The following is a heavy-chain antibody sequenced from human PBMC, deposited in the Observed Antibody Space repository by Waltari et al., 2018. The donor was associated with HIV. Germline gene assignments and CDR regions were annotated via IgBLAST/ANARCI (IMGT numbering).Heavy chain of an antibody. J-gene: IGHJ4*02. V-gene: IGHV3-7*01. CDR2: IKQDGGEK. CDR3: ATSRTFDY. Sequence: EVQLVESGGGLVQPGGSLRLSCAASGFTFSSSWMSWVRQAPGKGLGGGANIKQDGGEKDYVDSVKGRFAISRDNAQNSLYLQMNNRRAEDTAVYFCATSRTFDYWGQGTLVTVSS. CDR1: GFTFSSSW. D-gene: IGHD2-2*01.